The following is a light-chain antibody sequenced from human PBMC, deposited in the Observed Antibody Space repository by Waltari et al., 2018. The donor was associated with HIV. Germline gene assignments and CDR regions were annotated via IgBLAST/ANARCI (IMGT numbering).Light chain of an antibody. CDR2: NNN. CDR1: SSNIGSNT. V-gene: IGLV1-44*01. J-gene: IGLJ3*02. CDR3: AAWDGSLNGWV. Sequence: QSVLTQPPSASGTPGQRVTISCSGSSSNIGSNTVNWYQQLPGTTPKLLIYNNNQRPSGVPDRVSGSKSGTSASLAISGLQSEDEADYYCAAWDGSLNGWVFGGGTKLTVL.